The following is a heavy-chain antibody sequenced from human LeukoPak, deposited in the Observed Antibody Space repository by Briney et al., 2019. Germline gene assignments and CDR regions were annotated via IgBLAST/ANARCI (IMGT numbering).Heavy chain of an antibody. CDR2: LNPNSGDT. Sequence: ASVKVSCKASGYTFTGYYMHWVRQAPGQGLEWMGWLNPNSGDTNFAQNLEGRVTMTRDTSISTAYMELSSLTSDDTAVYHCARGYCSSTTCYSAFDIWGQGTMVTVSS. V-gene: IGHV1-2*02. CDR1: GYTFTGYY. CDR3: ARGYCSSTTCYSAFDI. J-gene: IGHJ3*02. D-gene: IGHD2-2*01.